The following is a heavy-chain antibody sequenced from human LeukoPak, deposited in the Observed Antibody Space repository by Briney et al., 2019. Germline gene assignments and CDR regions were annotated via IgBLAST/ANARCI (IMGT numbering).Heavy chain of an antibody. CDR3: ARLDYNFGTN. V-gene: IGHV4-34*01. CDR1: GGSFSGYY. Sequence: SETLSLTCAVYGGSFSGYYWSWIRQPPGKGLEWIGEINHSGSTYYNPSLKSRVTISIDTSKNQFSLRLSSVTAADTALYYCARLDYNFGTNWGQGALVTVSP. J-gene: IGHJ4*02. CDR2: INHSGST. D-gene: IGHD1-14*01.